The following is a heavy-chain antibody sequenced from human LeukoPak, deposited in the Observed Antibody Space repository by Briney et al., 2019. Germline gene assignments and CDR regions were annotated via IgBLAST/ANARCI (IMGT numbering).Heavy chain of an antibody. CDR2: IYYSGST. J-gene: IGHJ4*02. CDR1: GGSISSYY. CDR3: ARAVDYGDYPYYFDY. Sequence: SETLSLTCTVSGGSISSYYWSWLRQPPGKGLEWIGYIYYSGSTNYNPSLKSRVTISIDTSKNQFSLKLSSVTAADTAVYYCARAVDYGDYPYYFDYWGQGTLVTVSS. V-gene: IGHV4-59*01. D-gene: IGHD4-17*01.